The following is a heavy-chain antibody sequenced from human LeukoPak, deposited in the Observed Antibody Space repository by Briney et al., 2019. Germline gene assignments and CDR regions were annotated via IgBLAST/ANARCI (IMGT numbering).Heavy chain of an antibody. CDR3: AKDVEWGAYGYFDY. CDR2: ISGSGGST. V-gene: IGHV3-23*01. J-gene: IGHJ4*02. D-gene: IGHD3-3*01. Sequence: QSGGSLRLSCVASGFIFSDYSMDWVRQAPGKGLEWVSAISGSGGSTYYADSVKGRFTISRDNSKNTLYLQMNSLRAEDTAVYYCAKDVEWGAYGYFDYWGQGTLVTVSS. CDR1: GFIFSDYS.